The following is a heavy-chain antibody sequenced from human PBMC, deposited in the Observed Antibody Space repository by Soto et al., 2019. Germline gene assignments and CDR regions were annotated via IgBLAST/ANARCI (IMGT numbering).Heavy chain of an antibody. CDR3: ARAPSWTAGPFDY. V-gene: IGHV3-66*01. Sequence: EVQLVEPGGGLVQPGGSLRLSCAASGFTVSSNYMSWVRQAPGKGPEWVSVTYSGGSTYYADSVKGRFTISRDNSKNTLYLQMNSLRAEDTAVYYCARAPSWTAGPFDYWGQGTLVTVSS. CDR2: TYSGGST. J-gene: IGHJ4*02. CDR1: GFTVSSNY. D-gene: IGHD6-25*01.